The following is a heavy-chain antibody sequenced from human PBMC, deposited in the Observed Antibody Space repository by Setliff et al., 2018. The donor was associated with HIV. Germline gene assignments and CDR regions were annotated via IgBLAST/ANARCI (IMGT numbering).Heavy chain of an antibody. CDR3: ARGQVMVAAAPWCHYMDV. CDR2: LYGHSST. D-gene: IGHD2-15*01. CDR1: GDSIGTGTHY. J-gene: IGHJ6*03. Sequence: SETLSLTCNVSGDSIGTGTHYWAWIRQPPGKGLEWIGSLYGHSSTYYTKSLRGRVTISADTSKNQFSLKLTSVSAADTALYFCARGQVMVAAAPWCHYMDVWGPGTTVTVSS. V-gene: IGHV4-39*02.